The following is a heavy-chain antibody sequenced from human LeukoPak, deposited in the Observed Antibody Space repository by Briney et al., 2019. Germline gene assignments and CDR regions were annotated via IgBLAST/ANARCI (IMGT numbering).Heavy chain of an antibody. J-gene: IGHJ6*02. Sequence: SGGSLRLSCAASGFTFDDYAMHWVRQAPGKGLEWVSLISGGGGSTYYADSVKGRFTISRDNSKNSLYLQINSLRTEDTALCYCAKDFGYSSGWYLGGYYYYGMDVWGQGTTVTVSS. CDR2: ISGGGGST. D-gene: IGHD6-19*01. V-gene: IGHV3-43*02. CDR3: AKDFGYSSGWYLGGYYYYGMDV. CDR1: GFTFDDYA.